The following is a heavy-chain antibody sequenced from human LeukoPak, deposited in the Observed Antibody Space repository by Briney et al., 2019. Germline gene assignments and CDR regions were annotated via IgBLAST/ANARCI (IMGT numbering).Heavy chain of an antibody. V-gene: IGHV3-73*01. D-gene: IGHD6-6*01. CDR1: GFTFSSYW. CDR3: TRFSSSYYMDV. Sequence: TRGSLRLSCAASGFTFSSYWMSWVRQAPGKGLEWVGRIRSKANSYATAYAASVKGRFTISRDDSKNTAYLQMNSLKTEDTAVYYCTRFSSSYYMDVWGKGITVTVSS. J-gene: IGHJ6*03. CDR2: IRSKANSYAT.